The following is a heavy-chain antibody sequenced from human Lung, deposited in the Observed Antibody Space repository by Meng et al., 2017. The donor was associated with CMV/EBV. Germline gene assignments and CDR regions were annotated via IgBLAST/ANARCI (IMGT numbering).Heavy chain of an antibody. Sequence: SCQASGYTFTSYAMHWVRQAPGQRLEWLGWINAGNGNTKYSQKFQGRVTITRDTSASTAYMELSSLRSEDTAVYYCAREGVRGSWFDPWGQGTLVTVSS. V-gene: IGHV1-3*01. CDR3: AREGVRGSWFDP. CDR2: INAGNGNT. J-gene: IGHJ5*02. CDR1: GYTFTSYA. D-gene: IGHD3-10*01.